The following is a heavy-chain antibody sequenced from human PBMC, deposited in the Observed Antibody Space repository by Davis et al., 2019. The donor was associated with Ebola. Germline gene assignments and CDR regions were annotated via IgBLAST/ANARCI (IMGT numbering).Heavy chain of an antibody. V-gene: IGHV3-23*01. J-gene: IGHJ5*02. D-gene: IGHD2-21*02. CDR3: AKESASCGGDCYSLSDL. CDR2: ISGRGTTI. Sequence: PGGSLRLSCAASGFTFSSYSMNWVRQAPGKGLEWVSVISGRGTTIYYADSVKGRFTISRDNSKDTLYLQMNSLRADDTAVYYCAKESASCGGDCYSLSDLWGQGTLVTVSS. CDR1: GFTFSSYS.